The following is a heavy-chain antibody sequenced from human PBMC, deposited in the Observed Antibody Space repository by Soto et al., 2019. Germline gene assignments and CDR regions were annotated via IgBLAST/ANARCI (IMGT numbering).Heavy chain of an antibody. Sequence: GGSLRLSCAASGFTVSSNYMSWVRQAPGKGLEWVSVIYSGGTTYYADSVKGRFTISRDNSKNTLYLQMSSLRAEDTALYYCDSAVAGTFHWGQGTLVTVSS. CDR2: IYSGGTT. CDR1: GFTVSSNY. V-gene: IGHV3-66*01. J-gene: IGHJ4*02. CDR3: DSAVAGTFH. D-gene: IGHD6-19*01.